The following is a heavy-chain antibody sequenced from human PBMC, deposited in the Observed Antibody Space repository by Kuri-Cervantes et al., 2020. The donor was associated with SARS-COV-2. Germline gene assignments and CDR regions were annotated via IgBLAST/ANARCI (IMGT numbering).Heavy chain of an antibody. D-gene: IGHD3-10*01. CDR3: AREPYYGSARDYYGMDV. Sequence: GESLKISCAASGFTFSSYWMSWVRQAPGKGLEWVANIKQDGSEKYYVDSVKGRFTISRDNAKNSLYLQMNSLRAEDTAVYYCAREPYYGSARDYYGMDVWGQGTTVTVSS. CDR1: GFTFSSYW. CDR2: IKQDGSEK. J-gene: IGHJ6*02. V-gene: IGHV3-7*05.